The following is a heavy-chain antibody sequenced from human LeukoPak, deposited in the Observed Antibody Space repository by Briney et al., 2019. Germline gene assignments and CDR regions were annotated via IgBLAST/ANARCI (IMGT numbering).Heavy chain of an antibody. CDR2: MNSNSGNT. Sequence: ASVKVSCKASGYTFTNYDIMWVRQATGQGPEWMGWMNSNSGNTGYAQKFQGRVTMTRDTSINTAYMELHSRTSEDTAVYYCARGRGGTVVRGYLDYWGQGTLVTVSS. D-gene: IGHD3-10*01. V-gene: IGHV1-8*01. J-gene: IGHJ4*02. CDR3: ARGRGGTVVRGYLDY. CDR1: GYTFTNYD.